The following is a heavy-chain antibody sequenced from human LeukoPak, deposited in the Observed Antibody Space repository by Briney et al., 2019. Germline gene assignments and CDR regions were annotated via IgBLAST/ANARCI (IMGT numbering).Heavy chain of an antibody. V-gene: IGHV3-48*03. CDR2: ISSSGSTI. D-gene: IGHD2-2*01. J-gene: IGHJ3*01. CDR3: AGLGYCSSTSCPSG. Sequence: PGGSLRLSCAASGFTFSSYEMNWVRQAPGKGLEWVSYISSSGSTIYYADSVKGRFTISRDNAKNSLYLQMNSLRAEDTAVYYCAGLGYCSSTSCPSGWGQGTMVTVSS. CDR1: GFTFSSYE.